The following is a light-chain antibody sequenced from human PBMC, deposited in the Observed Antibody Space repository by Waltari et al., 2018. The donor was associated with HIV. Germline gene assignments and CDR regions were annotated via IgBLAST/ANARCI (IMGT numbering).Light chain of an antibody. Sequence: QSTLTQPPSVSGAPGQWVTISCTGSSANIGAGHDVQWFQQVPGTAPKLLIYNNNDRPSGVPHRFSGSEAGTSASLAITGLQAEDESDYYCQSYDNSLNGWVFGGGTKLTVL. V-gene: IGLV1-40*01. J-gene: IGLJ3*02. CDR2: NNN. CDR3: QSYDNSLNGWV. CDR1: SANIGAGHD.